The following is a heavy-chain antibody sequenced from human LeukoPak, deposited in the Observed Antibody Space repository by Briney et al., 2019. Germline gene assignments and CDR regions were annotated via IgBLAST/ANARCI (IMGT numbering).Heavy chain of an antibody. V-gene: IGHV3-30*18. CDR2: ISYDGSNK. D-gene: IGHD4-23*01. J-gene: IGHJ4*02. Sequence: PGGSLRLSCVASGFTFSSYGMHWVRQAPGKGLEWVAVISYDGSNKYYADSVKGRFTISRDNSKNTLYLQMNSLRAEDTAVYYCAKSISYGGNSVFFDYWGQGTLVTVSS. CDR1: GFTFSSYG. CDR3: AKSISYGGNSVFFDY.